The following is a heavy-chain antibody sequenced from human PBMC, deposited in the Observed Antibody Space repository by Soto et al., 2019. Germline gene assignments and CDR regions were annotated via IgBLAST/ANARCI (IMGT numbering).Heavy chain of an antibody. Sequence: PSETLSLTCTVSGVSISSYYWSWIRQPPGKGLEWIGYIYYSGSTNYNPSLKSRVTISVDTSKNQFSLKLSSVTAADTAVYYCARETGGWYVHYFDYWGQGTLVTVSS. CDR2: IYYSGST. CDR3: ARETGGWYVHYFDY. V-gene: IGHV4-59*01. J-gene: IGHJ4*02. CDR1: GVSISSYY. D-gene: IGHD6-19*01.